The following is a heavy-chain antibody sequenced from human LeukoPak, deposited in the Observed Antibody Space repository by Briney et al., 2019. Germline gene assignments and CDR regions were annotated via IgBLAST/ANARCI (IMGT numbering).Heavy chain of an antibody. D-gene: IGHD3-10*01. J-gene: IGHJ4*02. CDR3: ASGPIGEQYFDH. CDR1: GGSISSYY. Sequence: SETLSLTCTVSGGSISSYYWSWIRQPPGKGLEWIGYIYYSGSTNYNPSLKSRVTVSVDTSKNQFSLKLSSVTAADTAVYYCASGPIGEQYFDHWGQGTLVTVSS. CDR2: IYYSGST. V-gene: IGHV4-59*01.